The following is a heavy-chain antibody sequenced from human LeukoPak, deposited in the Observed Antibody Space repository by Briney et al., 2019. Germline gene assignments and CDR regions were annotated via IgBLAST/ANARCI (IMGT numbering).Heavy chain of an antibody. CDR1: GGSISSGGYS. V-gene: IGHV4-30-2*01. J-gene: IGHJ5*02. CDR2: IYHSGST. D-gene: IGHD3-3*01. Sequence: PSETLSLTCAVSGGSISSGGYSWSWIRQPPGKGLEWIGYIYHSGSTYYNPSLKSRVTISVDRSKNQFSLKLSSVTAADTAVYYCARDSGHTGFWSGYYYNWFDPWGQGTLVTVSS. CDR3: ARDSGHTGFWSGYYYNWFDP.